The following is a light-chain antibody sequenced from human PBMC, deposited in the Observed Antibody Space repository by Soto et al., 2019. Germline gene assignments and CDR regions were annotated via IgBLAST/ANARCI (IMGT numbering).Light chain of an antibody. CDR1: QSISNNY. J-gene: IGKJ5*01. Sequence: EIVLTQSPGTLPLSPGERATLSCRASQSISNNYLAWYQQKPGQAPRLLIFGASNRATGIPDRFSGSGSGTDFTLTISRLEPEDFVLYSCQQYGSPPGTFGQGTRLEIK. CDR2: GAS. CDR3: QQYGSPPGT. V-gene: IGKV3-20*01.